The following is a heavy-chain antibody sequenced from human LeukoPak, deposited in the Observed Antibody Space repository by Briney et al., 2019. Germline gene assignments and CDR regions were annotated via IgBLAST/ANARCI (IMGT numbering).Heavy chain of an antibody. Sequence: PSETLSLTCAVYGGYFSGYYWSWLRQPPGRGLEWIGEINHSGSTNYNPSLKSRVTISVDTSKNQFSLKLSSVTAADTAVYYCAGRKFNSSGGSCLDYWGQGTLVTVSS. J-gene: IGHJ4*02. CDR1: GGYFSGYY. V-gene: IGHV4-34*01. CDR3: AGRKFNSSGGSCLDY. D-gene: IGHD2-15*01. CDR2: INHSGST.